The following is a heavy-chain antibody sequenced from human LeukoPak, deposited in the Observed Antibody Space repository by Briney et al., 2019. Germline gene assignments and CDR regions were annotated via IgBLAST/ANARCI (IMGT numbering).Heavy chain of an antibody. J-gene: IGHJ3*02. CDR3: ARDGTRTPEVSAFDI. CDR1: GGSINSHY. V-gene: IGHV4-4*07. Sequence: PSETLSLTCTVSGGSINSHYWSWIRQPAGKGLEWIGRIYTSGSTNYNPSLKSRVTISVDTSKNQFSLKLSSVTAADTAVYYCARDGTRTPEVSAFDIWGQGTMVTVSS. CDR2: IYTSGST. D-gene: IGHD1-1*01.